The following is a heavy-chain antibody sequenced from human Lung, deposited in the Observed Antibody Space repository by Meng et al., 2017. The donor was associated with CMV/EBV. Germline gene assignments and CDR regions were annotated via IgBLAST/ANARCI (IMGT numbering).Heavy chain of an antibody. D-gene: IGHD1-14*01. Sequence: SCAASGFPFSSYAMSWVRQAPGKGLGWVSAISGSGDSTYYADSVKGRVTISRDNSKNTLYLQMNSLRAEDTAAYYCAKGGPGRGFDYWGQGTLVTVSS. CDR2: ISGSGDST. CDR1: GFPFSSYA. J-gene: IGHJ4*02. CDR3: AKGGPGRGFDY. V-gene: IGHV3-23*01.